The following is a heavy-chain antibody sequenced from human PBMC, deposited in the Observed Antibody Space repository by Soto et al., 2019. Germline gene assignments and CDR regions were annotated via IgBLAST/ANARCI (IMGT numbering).Heavy chain of an antibody. V-gene: IGHV4-59*01. CDR1: GGSISNDY. Sequence: SETLSLTCTVSGGSISNDYWSWIRQPPGKGLELIGYISYPGSTNYNPSLKSRVAISVDTSKNQFSLNLRSVTAADTAVYFCSTPSSIYGDLVDYWGQGTLVTVSS. CDR3: STPSSIYGDLVDY. J-gene: IGHJ4*02. CDR2: ISYPGST. D-gene: IGHD4-17*01.